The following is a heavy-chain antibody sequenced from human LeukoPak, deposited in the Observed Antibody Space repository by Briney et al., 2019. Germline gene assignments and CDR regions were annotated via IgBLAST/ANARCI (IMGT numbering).Heavy chain of an antibody. Sequence: GESLKISRKGSGYSFTSYWIGWVRQMPGKGLEWMGIIYPGDSDTRYSPSFQGQVTISADKSISTAYLQWSSLKASDTAMYYCARHHRYSSGWNWFDPWGQGTLVTVSS. D-gene: IGHD6-19*01. CDR2: IYPGDSDT. J-gene: IGHJ5*02. V-gene: IGHV5-51*01. CDR3: ARHHRYSSGWNWFDP. CDR1: GYSFTSYW.